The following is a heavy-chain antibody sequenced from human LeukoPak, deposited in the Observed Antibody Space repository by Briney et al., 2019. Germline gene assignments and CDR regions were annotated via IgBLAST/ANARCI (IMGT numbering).Heavy chain of an antibody. CDR3: ARGGGFITIFGVVTPIYYYGMDV. V-gene: IGHV1-69*01. CDR2: IIPIFGTA. CDR1: GGTLSSYA. J-gene: IGHJ6*02. Sequence: GSSVKVSCKASGGTLSSYAISWVRQAPGQGLEWMGGIIPIFGTANYAQKVQGRLTITPDESTSTAYMELSSLRSADTAVYYCARGGGFITIFGVVTPIYYYGMDVWGQATTVTVSS. D-gene: IGHD3-3*01.